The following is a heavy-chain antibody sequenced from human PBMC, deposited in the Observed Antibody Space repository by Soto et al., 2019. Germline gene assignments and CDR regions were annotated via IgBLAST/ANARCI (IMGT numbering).Heavy chain of an antibody. Sequence: RLSCAASGFTFSSYSMNWVRQAPGEGLGWVSSISSSSFSINYADSVKGRFSISRDNAQNSLHLQMNNLRAEDTAVYYCARNESSNIYGMDVWGQGTTVTVSS. J-gene: IGHJ6*02. CDR2: ISSSSFSI. V-gene: IGHV3-21*01. CDR3: ARNESSNIYGMDV. CDR1: GFTFSSYS. D-gene: IGHD6-6*01.